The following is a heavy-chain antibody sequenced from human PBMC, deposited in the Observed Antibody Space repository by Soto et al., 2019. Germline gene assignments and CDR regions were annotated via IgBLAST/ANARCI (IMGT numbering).Heavy chain of an antibody. Sequence: VESGGGVVQPGSSLRLSCAASEFTFRIFAMHWLRQSPGKGLEWVAVISYDGSRKADSVKGRFTVSRDNSWNTLYLQMNSLRAEDTAIYYCARGDREDIEEVVGVRPGEYSMDVWGQGTTVTVSS. D-gene: IGHD1-26*01. CDR2: ISYDGSRK. CDR1: EFTFRIFA. J-gene: IGHJ6*02. V-gene: IGHV3-30-3*01. CDR3: ARGDREDIEEVVGVRPGEYSMDV.